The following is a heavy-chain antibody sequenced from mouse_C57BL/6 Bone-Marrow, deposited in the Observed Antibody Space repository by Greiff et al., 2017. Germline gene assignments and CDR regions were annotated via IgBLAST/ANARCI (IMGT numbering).Heavy chain of an antibody. D-gene: IGHD1-1*01. CDR1: GFNIKDDY. Sequence: EVQGVESGAELVRPGASVKLSCTASGFNIKDDYMHWVKQRPEQGLEWIGWIDPENGDTEYASKFQGKATITADTSSNTAYLQLSSLTSEDTAVYYCTTLLITTLDYWGQGTSVTVSS. CDR3: TTLLITTLDY. V-gene: IGHV14-4*01. CDR2: IDPENGDT. J-gene: IGHJ4*01.